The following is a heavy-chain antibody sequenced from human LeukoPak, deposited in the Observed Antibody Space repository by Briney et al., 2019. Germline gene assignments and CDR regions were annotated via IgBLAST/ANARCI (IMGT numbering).Heavy chain of an antibody. J-gene: IGHJ4*02. D-gene: IGHD6-13*01. CDR2: ISSSGSTI. V-gene: IGHV3-48*03. CDR3: AKTSIAAAGPTFDY. CDR1: GFTFSSYE. Sequence: PGGSLRLSCAASGFTFSSYEMNWVRQAPGKGLEWVSYISSSGSTIYYADSVKGRFTISRDNAKNSLYLQMNSLRAEDTAVYYCAKTSIAAAGPTFDYWGQGTLVTVSS.